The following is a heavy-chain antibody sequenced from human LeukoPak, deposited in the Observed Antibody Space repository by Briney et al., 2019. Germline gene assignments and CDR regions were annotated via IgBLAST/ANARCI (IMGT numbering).Heavy chain of an antibody. J-gene: IGHJ5*02. D-gene: IGHD3-22*01. CDR1: GGSIRSFH. CDR3: ARFLLYYDSSTSPNWFDP. CDR2: TYYSGST. V-gene: IGHV4-59*08. Sequence: ASETLSLTCTVSGGSIRSFHWSWIRQPPGKGVEGIGYTYYSGSTSYNPSLKSRATISVDTSENQSSLKLTSVTAADTAVYYCARFLLYYDSSTSPNWFDPWGQGTLVTVSS.